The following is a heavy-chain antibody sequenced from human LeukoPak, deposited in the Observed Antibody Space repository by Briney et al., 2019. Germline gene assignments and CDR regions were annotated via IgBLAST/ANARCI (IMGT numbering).Heavy chain of an antibody. J-gene: IGHJ6*02. D-gene: IGHD4-17*01. CDR2: IYSGGST. CDR3: ASTSVTTGPYYYYYGMDV. V-gene: IGHV3-66*01. Sequence: GGSLRLSCAASGFTVSTTYMSWVRQAPGKGLDWVSVIYSGGSTSSADSVKGRFTISRDNSKNTLYLQMNSLRAEDTAMYYCASTSVTTGPYYYYYGMDVWGQGTTVTVSS. CDR1: GFTVSTTY.